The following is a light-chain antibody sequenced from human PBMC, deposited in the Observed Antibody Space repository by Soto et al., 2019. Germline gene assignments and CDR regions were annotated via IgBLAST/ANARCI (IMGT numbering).Light chain of an antibody. Sequence: CLGASVKLTCTLSSGHSSYAIAWHQQQPEKGPRYLMKLNSDGSHSKGDGIPDRFSGSSSGAERYLTISSLQSEDEADYYCQTWGTGIYVVFGGGTKLTVL. CDR1: SGHSSYA. V-gene: IGLV4-69*01. J-gene: IGLJ2*01. CDR3: QTWGTGIYVV. CDR2: LNSDGSH.